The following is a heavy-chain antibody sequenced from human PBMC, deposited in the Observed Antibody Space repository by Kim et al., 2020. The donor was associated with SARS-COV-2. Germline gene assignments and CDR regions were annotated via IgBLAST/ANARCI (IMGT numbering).Heavy chain of an antibody. CDR1: GGSISSSSYY. D-gene: IGHD3-22*01. Sequence: SETLSLTCTVSGGSISSSSYYWGWIRQPPGKGLEWIGSIYYSGSTYYNPSLKSRVTISVDTSKNQYSLKLSSVTAADTAVYYCARRLQYYYGSSGSPFDYWGQGTLVTVSS. CDR2: IYYSGST. J-gene: IGHJ4*02. CDR3: ARRLQYYYGSSGSPFDY. V-gene: IGHV4-39*01.